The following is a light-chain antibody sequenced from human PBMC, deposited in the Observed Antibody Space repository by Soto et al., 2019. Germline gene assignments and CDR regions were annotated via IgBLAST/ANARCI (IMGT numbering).Light chain of an antibody. CDR3: CSYISSATYAV. CDR1: SSDVGTYDY. V-gene: IGLV2-11*01. CDR2: NVN. J-gene: IGLJ2*01. Sequence: QSALIQPPSVSGSPGQSVTISCTGTSSDVGTYDYVSWFQQHPGTVPKPMIYNVNSQPSGVPDRFSGSKSANAASMTISGLQAEGEADYSFCSYISSATYAVFGGGPKLTVL.